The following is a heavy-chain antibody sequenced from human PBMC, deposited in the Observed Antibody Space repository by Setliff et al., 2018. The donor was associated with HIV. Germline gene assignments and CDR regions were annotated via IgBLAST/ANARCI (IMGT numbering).Heavy chain of an antibody. CDR2: INPNSGGT. CDR3: ARGPNYYDRGSYYNFDY. D-gene: IGHD3-22*01. J-gene: IGHJ4*02. V-gene: IGHV1-2*02. Sequence: ASVKVSCKASGYTFTGYYIHWVRQAPGQGFEWMGWINPNSGGTNYAQKFQGRVTMTRDTSISTAYMELSRLRSDDTAVYYCARGPNYYDRGSYYNFDYWGEGTLVTVSS. CDR1: GYTFTGYY.